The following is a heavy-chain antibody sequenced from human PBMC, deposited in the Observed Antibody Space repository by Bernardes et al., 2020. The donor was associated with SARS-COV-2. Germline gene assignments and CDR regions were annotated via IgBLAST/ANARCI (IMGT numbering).Heavy chain of an antibody. Sequence: SETLSLTCTVSGGSISSHYWSWIRQPPGKGLEWIGNIYNSGTTDYNPSPKSRVTISVYTSKKQFSLTLTSVTAADTAGYYGGRDVRNGYYYFDFWGQGTMVTGSS. CDR2: IYNSGTT. V-gene: IGHV4-59*11. J-gene: IGHJ4*02. D-gene: IGHD1-1*01. CDR3: GRDVRNGYYYFDF. CDR1: GGSISSHY.